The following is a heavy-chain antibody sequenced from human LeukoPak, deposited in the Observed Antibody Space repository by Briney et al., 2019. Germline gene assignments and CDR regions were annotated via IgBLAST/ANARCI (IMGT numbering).Heavy chain of an antibody. D-gene: IGHD3-10*01. CDR1: GLIVSRNY. Sequence: TGGSLRLSCAASGLIVSRNYMSWVRQAPGKGLESVSVIYSGGSTYYAESVRGRFTISRDNSKNTLYLQMNSLRVEDTAVYYCARVGGHWGQGTLVTVSS. J-gene: IGHJ4*02. V-gene: IGHV3-53*01. CDR3: ARVGGH. CDR2: IYSGGST.